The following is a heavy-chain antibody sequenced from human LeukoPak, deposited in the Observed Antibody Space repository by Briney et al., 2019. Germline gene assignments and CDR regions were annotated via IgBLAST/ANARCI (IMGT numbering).Heavy chain of an antibody. Sequence: SETLSLTCAVYGGSFSGYYWSWIRQPPGKGLVWIGEINHSGSTNYNPSLKSRVTISVDTSKNQFSLKLSSVTAADTAVYYCARGFTRRFDPWGQGTLVTVSS. CDR1: GGSFSGYY. D-gene: IGHD1-14*01. J-gene: IGHJ5*02. CDR3: ARGFTRRFDP. V-gene: IGHV4-34*01. CDR2: INHSGST.